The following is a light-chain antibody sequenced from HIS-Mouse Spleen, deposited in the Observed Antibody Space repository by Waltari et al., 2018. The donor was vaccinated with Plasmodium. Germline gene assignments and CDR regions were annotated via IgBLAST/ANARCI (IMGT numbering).Light chain of an antibody. CDR2: LGS. CDR1: QSLLHSNGYNY. Sequence: DIVMTQSPLSLPVTPGAPASISCRSSQSLLHSNGYNYLDWYLQKPGQSPQLRIYLGSNRASGVPDRFSGSGAGTDFTLKISRVEAEDVGVYYCMQALQTPITFGQGTRLEIK. J-gene: IGKJ5*01. V-gene: IGKV2-28*01. CDR3: MQALQTPIT.